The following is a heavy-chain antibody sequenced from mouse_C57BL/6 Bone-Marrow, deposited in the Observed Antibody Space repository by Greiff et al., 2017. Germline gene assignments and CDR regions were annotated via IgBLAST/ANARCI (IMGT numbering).Heavy chain of an antibody. CDR1: GYTFTSYW. CDR3: ARDLWDGYFDV. D-gene: IGHD1-1*02. CDR2: IYPSDSET. V-gene: IGHV1-61*01. J-gene: IGHJ1*03. Sequence: VQLQQPGAELVRPGSSVKLSCKASGYTFTSYWMDWVKQRPGQGLEWIGNIYPSDSETHYNQKFKDKATLTVDKSSSTAYMQLSSLTSEDSAVYYCARDLWDGYFDVWGTGTTVTVSS.